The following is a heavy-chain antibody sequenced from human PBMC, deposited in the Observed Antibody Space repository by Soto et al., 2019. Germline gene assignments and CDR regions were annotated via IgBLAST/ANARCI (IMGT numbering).Heavy chain of an antibody. CDR2: IRSKAYGGTT. V-gene: IGHV3-49*04. Sequence: GGSLRLSCTASGFTFGDYAMSWVRQAPGKGLEWVGFIRSKAYGGTTEYAASVKGRFTIPRDDSKSIAYLQMNSLKTEDTAVYFCAKALYYYDSSPLDHWGQGTLVTVSS. J-gene: IGHJ4*02. CDR1: GFTFGDYA. CDR3: AKALYYYDSSPLDH. D-gene: IGHD3-22*01.